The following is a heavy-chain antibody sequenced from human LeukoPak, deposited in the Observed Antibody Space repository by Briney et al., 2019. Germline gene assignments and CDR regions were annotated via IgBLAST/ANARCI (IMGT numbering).Heavy chain of an antibody. CDR3: ARVHITMIGLPFDY. D-gene: IGHD3-22*01. CDR2: ISSSGSTI. Sequence: GGSLRLSCAASGFTFSDYYMSWIRQAPGKGLEWVSYISSSGSTIYYADSVKGRFTIPRDNAKNSLYLQMNSLRAEDTAVYYCARVHITMIGLPFDYWGQGTLVTVSS. J-gene: IGHJ4*02. CDR1: GFTFSDYY. V-gene: IGHV3-11*04.